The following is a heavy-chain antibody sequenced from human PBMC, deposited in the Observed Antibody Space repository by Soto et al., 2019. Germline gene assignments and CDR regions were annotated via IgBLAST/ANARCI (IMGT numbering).Heavy chain of an antibody. V-gene: IGHV4-30-2*01. J-gene: IGHJ4*02. CDR3: ASGRPTALDY. Sequence: QLQLQESGSGLVKPSQTLSLTCAVSGGSISSGGYSWYWIRQPPGKGLEWIGYIYHSGSTYYNPSLXXRVTISVDRSKNQFSLKLTSVTAADTAVYYCASGRPTALDYWGQGTLVTVSS. CDR1: GGSISSGGYS. D-gene: IGHD1-26*01. CDR2: IYHSGST.